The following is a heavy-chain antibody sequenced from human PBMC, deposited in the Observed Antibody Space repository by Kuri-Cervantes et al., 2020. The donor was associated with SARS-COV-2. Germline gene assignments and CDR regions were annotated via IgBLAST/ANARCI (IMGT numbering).Heavy chain of an antibody. CDR3: VKGQTXTTLSLDN. CDR2: ISWXGATT. D-gene: IGHD1-1*01. J-gene: IGHJ4*02. CDR1: GFXFDDYT. Sequence: GGSLRLSCAASGFXFDDYTMHWVRQPPGKGLEWVSLISWXGATTYYADSVKGRFTISRDNSRNSLYLQMNVLRSEDTXXXYCVKGQTXTTLSLDNWGQGTLVTVSS. V-gene: IGHV3-43*01.